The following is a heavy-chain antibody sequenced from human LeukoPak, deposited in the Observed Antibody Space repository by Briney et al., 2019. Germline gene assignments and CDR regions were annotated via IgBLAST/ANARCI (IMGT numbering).Heavy chain of an antibody. CDR3: ARKSDYDRSASFDY. Sequence: PSETLSLTCTVSGGSISSSSYYWGWIRQPPGKGLEWIGSIYYSGSTYYNPSLKSRVTISVDTSKNQFSLKLSSVTAADTAVYYCARKSDYDRSASFDYWGPGTLVIVSS. CDR1: GGSISSSSYY. J-gene: IGHJ4*02. D-gene: IGHD3-22*01. V-gene: IGHV4-39*07. CDR2: IYYSGST.